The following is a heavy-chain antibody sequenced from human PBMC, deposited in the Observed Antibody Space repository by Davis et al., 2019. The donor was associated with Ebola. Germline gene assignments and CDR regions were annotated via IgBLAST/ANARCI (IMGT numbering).Heavy chain of an antibody. V-gene: IGHV1-2*02. D-gene: IGHD6-13*01. J-gene: IGHJ3*02. CDR3: ASDHGYSSSWYAFDI. Sequence: ASVKVSCKASGYTFTGYYMHWVRQAPGQGLEWMGWINPNSGGTNYAQKFQGRVTMTRDTSISTAYMELSRLRSDDTAVYYCASDHGYSSSWYAFDIWGQGTMVTVSS. CDR1: GYTFTGYY. CDR2: INPNSGGT.